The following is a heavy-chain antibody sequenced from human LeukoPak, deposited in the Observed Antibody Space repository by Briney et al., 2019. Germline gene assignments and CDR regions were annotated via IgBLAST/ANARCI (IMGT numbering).Heavy chain of an antibody. D-gene: IGHD1-26*01. CDR1: GYTFSVYY. V-gene: IGHV1-2*02. J-gene: IGHJ6*03. CDR3: ASQVGGYYSYYMDV. Sequence: ASVKVSCKASGYTFSVYYIHWLRQAPGQGLEWMGWIIPKNGDTNYAQKFRDRVTMTRDTSISTAYLELSRLRSDDTAMYYCASQVGGYYSYYMDVWGKGTTVTVSS. CDR2: IIPKNGDT.